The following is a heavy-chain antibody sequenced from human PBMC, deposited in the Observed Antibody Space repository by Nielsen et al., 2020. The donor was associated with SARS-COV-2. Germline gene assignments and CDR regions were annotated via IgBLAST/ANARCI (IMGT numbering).Heavy chain of an antibody. Sequence: GESLKISYAASGFTFSNAWMSWVRQAPGKGLEWVGRIKSKTDGGTTDYAAPVKGRFTISRDDSKNTLYLQMNSLKTEDTAVYYCTTAPSIAAAGWGDYYYYGMDVWGQGTTVTVSS. J-gene: IGHJ6*02. D-gene: IGHD6-13*01. V-gene: IGHV3-15*01. CDR3: TTAPSIAAAGWGDYYYYGMDV. CDR1: GFTFSNAW. CDR2: IKSKTDGGTT.